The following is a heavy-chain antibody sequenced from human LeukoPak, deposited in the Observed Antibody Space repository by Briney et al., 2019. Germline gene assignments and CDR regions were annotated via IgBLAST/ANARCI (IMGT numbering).Heavy chain of an antibody. D-gene: IGHD4-17*01. J-gene: IGHJ3*02. CDR1: GFTFDTXX. V-gene: IGHV3-66*01. CDR3: ARGYGDYFGGCPFDI. Sequence: GGSLRLSCAXSGFTFDTXXXXXXXXAPGXXXXXXXTIYSXGNTYYADXXKGRFTISSDXXXNTLYLQMNSLRAEDTAVYYCARGYGDYFGGCPFDIWGQGTMVTASS. CDR2: IYSXGNT.